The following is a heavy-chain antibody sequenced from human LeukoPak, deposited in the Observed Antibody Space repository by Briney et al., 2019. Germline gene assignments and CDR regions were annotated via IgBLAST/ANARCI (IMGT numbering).Heavy chain of an antibody. Sequence: GGSLRLSCAASGFTVSSNYMSWVRQAPGKGLEWVSSINGSGDATLYADSVMGRFTISRDNAKNTVSLQMNNLRAEDTAVYYCAKSDRGSDGCKPLNCWGQGTLVTASS. D-gene: IGHD3-10*01. CDR2: INGSGDAT. CDR1: GFTVSSNY. J-gene: IGHJ4*02. CDR3: AKSDRGSDGCKPLNC. V-gene: IGHV3-23*01.